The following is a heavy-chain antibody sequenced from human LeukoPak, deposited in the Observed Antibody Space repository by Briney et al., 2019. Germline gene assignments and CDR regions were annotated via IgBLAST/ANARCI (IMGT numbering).Heavy chain of an antibody. CDR2: IYTSGRP. J-gene: IGHJ6*03. V-gene: IGHV4-4*07. CDR3: ARDGGPGLSPLDYYYYYMDV. D-gene: IGHD3-16*01. Sequence: SDTLSLTCTFSGGSLSSYYWSWIRQPSAKGLEWIRRIYTSGRPNYSSPLQSPVTMSVDTSKNQFSLQLSSVTAADTAVYYCARDGGPGLSPLDYYYYYMDVWRKGTTVIVSS. CDR1: GGSLSSYY.